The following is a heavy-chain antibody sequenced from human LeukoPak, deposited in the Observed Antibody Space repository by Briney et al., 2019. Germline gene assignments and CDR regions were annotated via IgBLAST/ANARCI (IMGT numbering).Heavy chain of an antibody. Sequence: SDTLSLTCAVSGYSISSGYYWGWIRQPPGKGLEWIGSIYHSGSTYYNPSLKSRVTISVDTSKNQFSLKLSSVTAADTAVYYCARGLTRYYYGMDVWGKGTTVTVSS. CDR2: IYHSGST. J-gene: IGHJ6*04. D-gene: IGHD3-9*01. V-gene: IGHV4-38-2*01. CDR3: ARGLTRYYYGMDV. CDR1: GYSISSGYY.